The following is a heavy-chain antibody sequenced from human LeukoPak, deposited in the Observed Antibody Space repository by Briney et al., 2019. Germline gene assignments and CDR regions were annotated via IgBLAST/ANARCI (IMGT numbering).Heavy chain of an antibody. CDR2: IYPADSDT. D-gene: IGHD6-13*01. J-gene: IGHJ5*02. V-gene: IGHV5-51*01. CDR3: ARRSIAAAGTWWFDP. CDR1: GYSFISYW. Sequence: GESLKISCKGSGYSFISYWIGWVRQMPGKGLEWMGIIYPADSDTRYSPSFQGQVTISADKSVSTAYLQWSSLKASDTAMYYCARRSIAAAGTWWFDPWGQGTLVTVSS.